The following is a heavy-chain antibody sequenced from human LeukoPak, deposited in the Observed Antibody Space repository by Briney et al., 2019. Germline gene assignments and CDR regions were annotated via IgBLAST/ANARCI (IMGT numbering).Heavy chain of an antibody. CDR2: INPNSGGT. CDR3: ARGGLQTWYYYMDV. J-gene: IGHJ6*03. Sequence: ASVKVSCKASGYNFITYAISWVRQAPGQGPEWMGWINPNSGGTNYAQKFQDRVTMTRDTSISTAYMELSRLRSDDTAVYYCARGGLQTWYYYMDVWGKGTTVTVSS. V-gene: IGHV1-2*02. CDR1: GYNFITYA.